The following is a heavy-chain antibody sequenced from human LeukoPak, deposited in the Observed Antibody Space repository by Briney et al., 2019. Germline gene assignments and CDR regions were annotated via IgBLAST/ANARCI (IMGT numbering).Heavy chain of an antibody. CDR2: FDPEDGET. Sequence: ASVKVFCKVSGYTLTELSMHWVRQAPGKGLEWMGGFDPEDGETIYAQKFQGRVTMTEDTSTDTAYMELSSLRSEDTAVYYCATDPTDSSGWYGTRDYWGQGTLVTVSS. D-gene: IGHD6-19*01. J-gene: IGHJ4*02. CDR1: GYTLTELS. V-gene: IGHV1-24*01. CDR3: ATDPTDSSGWYGTRDY.